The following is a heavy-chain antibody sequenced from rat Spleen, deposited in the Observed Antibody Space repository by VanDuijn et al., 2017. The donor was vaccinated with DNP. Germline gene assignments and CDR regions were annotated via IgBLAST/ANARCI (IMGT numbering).Heavy chain of an antibody. CDR3: IAVGITGDY. Sequence: VQLVESGGGLVQPKESLKISCAVSGFIFSSAAMYWVRQAPGKGLEWVAHIRTKPKNYAANYADSVKGRFTISRDDSKSMVYLQMDNLKTEDTAIYYGIAVGITGDYWGQGVMVTVSS. J-gene: IGHJ2*01. V-gene: IGHV10-5*01. CDR2: IRTKPKNYAA. CDR1: GFIFSSAA. D-gene: IGHD1-4*01.